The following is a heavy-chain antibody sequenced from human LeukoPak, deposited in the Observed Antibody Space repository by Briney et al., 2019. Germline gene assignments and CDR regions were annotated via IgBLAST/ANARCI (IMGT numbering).Heavy chain of an antibody. CDR1: GFTFRSHW. J-gene: IGHJ3*02. CDR3: ATISAQTFDI. D-gene: IGHD5-24*01. V-gene: IGHV3-7*01. Sequence: GGSLRLSCVGSGFTFRSHWVNWVRQSPRKGLEWVANIKQDGIDKYYVDSARGRFTVSRDNAKNSAFLQMNSLRAEDTAIYYCATISAQTFDIWGQGTLVSVSS. CDR2: IKQDGIDK.